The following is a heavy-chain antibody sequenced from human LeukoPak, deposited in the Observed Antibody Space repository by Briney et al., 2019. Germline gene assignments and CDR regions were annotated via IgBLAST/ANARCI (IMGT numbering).Heavy chain of an antibody. Sequence: PSETLSLTCTVSGGSVSSGSYYWSWIRQPPGKGLEWIGYIYYSGSTNYNPSLKSRVTISVDTSKNQFSLKLSSVTAADTAVYYCARECYYGPGSWSKTEPRYNWFDPWGQGTLVTVSS. CDR2: IYYSGST. CDR1: GGSVSSGSYY. J-gene: IGHJ5*02. D-gene: IGHD3-10*01. V-gene: IGHV4-61*01. CDR3: ARECYYGPGSWSKTEPRYNWFDP.